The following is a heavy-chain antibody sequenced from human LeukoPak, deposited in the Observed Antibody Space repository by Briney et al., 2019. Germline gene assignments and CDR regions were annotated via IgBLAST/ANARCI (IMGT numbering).Heavy chain of an antibody. CDR1: GFTFSSYE. J-gene: IGHJ4*02. CDR2: ISSGGSTK. Sequence: PGGSLRLSCAASGFTFSSYEMNWVRQAPGKGLEWVSYISSGGSTKYYPDSVKGRFTISRDNAKNSLFLQMNSLRAEDTAVYYCARDSYYFDGSGHKGYFDYWGQGTLVTVSS. D-gene: IGHD3-22*01. V-gene: IGHV3-48*03. CDR3: ARDSYYFDGSGHKGYFDY.